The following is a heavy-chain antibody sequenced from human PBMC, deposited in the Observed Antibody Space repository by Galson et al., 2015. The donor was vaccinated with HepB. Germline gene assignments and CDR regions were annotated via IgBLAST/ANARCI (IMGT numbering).Heavy chain of an antibody. D-gene: IGHD3-10*01. J-gene: IGHJ5*02. CDR2: IFYNGNT. CDR1: GGSISSTSYY. Sequence: SETLSLTCTVSGGSIFSGGSISSTSYYWGWVRQPPGKGLEWIGNIFYNGNTYYNPSLKRRVTISLDTSKNQFSLKLSSVTAADTAVYYGVREGALGELFDDWGQGTLVTVSS. V-gene: IGHV4-39*07. CDR3: VREGALGELFDD.